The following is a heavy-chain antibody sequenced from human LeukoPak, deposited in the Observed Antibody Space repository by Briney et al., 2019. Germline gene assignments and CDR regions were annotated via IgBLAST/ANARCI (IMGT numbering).Heavy chain of an antibody. CDR3: ARFDYCSGGSCYYYYYYMDV. Sequence: GGSLRLFCAASGFTFSSYSMNWVRQAPGKGLEWVSSISSSSSYIYYADSVKGRFTISRDNAKNSLYLQMNSLRAEDTAVYYCARFDYCSGGSCYYYYYYMDVWGKGTPVTVSS. J-gene: IGHJ6*03. D-gene: IGHD2-15*01. CDR2: ISSSSSYI. V-gene: IGHV3-21*01. CDR1: GFTFSSYS.